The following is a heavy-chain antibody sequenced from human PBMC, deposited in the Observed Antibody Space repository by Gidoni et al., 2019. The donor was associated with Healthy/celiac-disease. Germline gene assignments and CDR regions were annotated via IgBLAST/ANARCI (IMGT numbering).Heavy chain of an antibody. Sequence: QVQLQESGPGLVKPSQTLSLTCTVSGGSISSGGYYWRWIRQHPGKGLAWIGYIYYSGSTYYNPSLKSRVTISVDTSKNQFSLKLSSVTAADTAVYYCARDRKGNAFDIWGQGTMVTVSS. D-gene: IGHD1-1*01. CDR2: IYYSGST. V-gene: IGHV4-31*03. CDR1: GGSISSGGYY. CDR3: ARDRKGNAFDI. J-gene: IGHJ3*02.